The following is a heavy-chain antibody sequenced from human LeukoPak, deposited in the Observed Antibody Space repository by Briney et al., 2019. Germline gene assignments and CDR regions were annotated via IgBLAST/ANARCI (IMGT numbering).Heavy chain of an antibody. CDR2: ISSSGSTI. V-gene: IGHV3-48*03. Sequence: PGGSLRLSCAASGFTFSSYEMNWVRQAPGKGPEWVSYISSSGSTIYYADSVKGRFTISRDNAKNSLYLQMNSLRAEDTAVYYCARKSAAEYYYYYYMDVWGKGTTVTVSS. D-gene: IGHD6-13*01. J-gene: IGHJ6*03. CDR1: GFTFSSYE. CDR3: ARKSAAEYYYYYYMDV.